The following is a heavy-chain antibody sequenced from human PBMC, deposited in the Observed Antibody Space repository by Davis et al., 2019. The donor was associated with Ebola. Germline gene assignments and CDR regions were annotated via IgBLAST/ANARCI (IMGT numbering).Heavy chain of an antibody. D-gene: IGHD3-16*02. CDR1: GFVFSSYV. CDR3: AKRGGIEKFDY. V-gene: IGHV3-23*01. Sequence: GESLKISCAASGFVFSSYVMSWVRRAPGKGLEWVSTLGLSRDTYYADSVKGRFSISRDNAKNSLYLQMDSLRVEDTAFYYCAKRGGIEKFDYWGQGILVTVSS. CDR2: LGLSRDT. J-gene: IGHJ4*02.